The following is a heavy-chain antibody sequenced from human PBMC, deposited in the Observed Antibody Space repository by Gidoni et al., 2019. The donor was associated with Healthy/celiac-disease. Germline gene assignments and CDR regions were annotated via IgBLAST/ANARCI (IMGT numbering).Heavy chain of an antibody. V-gene: IGHV3-73*02. Sequence: EVQLVESGGGLVQPGGSLKLSCAASGLTFSGSAMHWVRQASGKGLAWVGRIRSKANSYATAYAASVKGRFTISRDDSKNTAYLQMNSLKTEDTAVYYCTRPYYYDSTDYWGQGTLVTVSS. D-gene: IGHD3-22*01. J-gene: IGHJ4*02. CDR3: TRPYYYDSTDY. CDR1: GLTFSGSA. CDR2: IRSKANSYAT.